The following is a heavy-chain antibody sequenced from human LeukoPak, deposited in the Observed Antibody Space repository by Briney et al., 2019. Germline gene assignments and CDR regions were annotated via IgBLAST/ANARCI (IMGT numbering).Heavy chain of an antibody. CDR3: ARGHYYDSSAAAFDI. D-gene: IGHD3-22*01. V-gene: IGHV1-18*04. CDR2: ISAYNGNT. Sequence: ASVKVSCKASGYTFTDYYIHWVRQAPGQGLEWMGWISAYNGNTNYAQKLQGRVTMTTDTSTSTAYMELRSLRSDDAAVYYCARGHYYDSSAAAFDIWGQGTMATVSS. J-gene: IGHJ3*02. CDR1: GYTFTDYY.